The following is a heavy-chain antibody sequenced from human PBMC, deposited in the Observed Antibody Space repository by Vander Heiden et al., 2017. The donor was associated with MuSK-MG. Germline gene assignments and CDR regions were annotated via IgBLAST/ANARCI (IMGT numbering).Heavy chain of an antibody. D-gene: IGHD2-21*02. CDR1: GFTFSAYW. CDR2: INEVGRDH. CDR3: VRGNKTAE. V-gene: IGHV3-7*01. Sequence: VQLVASGGALVQPGRSLSPSCAASGFTFSAYWMTWVRQAPGKGLEWVANINEVGRDHNYLDSVKGRFTISRDNAKNSLQVPLNSLRVEDTAIDLCVRGNKTAEWGQGPLVNLSP. J-gene: IGHJ4*02.